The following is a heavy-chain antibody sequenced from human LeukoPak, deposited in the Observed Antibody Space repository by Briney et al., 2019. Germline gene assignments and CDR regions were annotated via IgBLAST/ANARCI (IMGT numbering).Heavy chain of an antibody. CDR3: ARDSSGSSLDY. D-gene: IGHD3-22*01. CDR2: INHSGST. CDR1: GGSISSYY. V-gene: IGHV4-34*01. Sequence: SETLSLTCTVSGGSISSYYWSWIRQPPGKGLEWIGEINHSGSTNYNPSLKSRVTISVDTSKNQFSLKLSSVTAADTAVYYCARDSSGSSLDYWGQGTLVTVSS. J-gene: IGHJ4*02.